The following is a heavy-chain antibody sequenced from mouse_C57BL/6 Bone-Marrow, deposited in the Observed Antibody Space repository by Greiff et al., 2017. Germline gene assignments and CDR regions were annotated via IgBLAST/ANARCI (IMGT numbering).Heavy chain of an antibody. V-gene: IGHV1-5*01. J-gene: IGHJ4*01. CDR3: TGLEDYYYGSSYGYYAMDY. CDR1: GYTFTSYW. Sequence: VQLQQSGTVLARPGASVKMSCKTSGYTFTSYWMHWVKQRPGQGLEWIGAIYPGNSDTSYNQKFKGKAKLTAVTSASTAYMELSSLTNEDSAVYYCTGLEDYYYGSSYGYYAMDYWGQGTSVTVSS. CDR2: IYPGNSDT. D-gene: IGHD1-1*01.